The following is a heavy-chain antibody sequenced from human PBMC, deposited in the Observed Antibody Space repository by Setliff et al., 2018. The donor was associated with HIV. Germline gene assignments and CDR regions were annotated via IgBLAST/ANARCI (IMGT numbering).Heavy chain of an antibody. D-gene: IGHD3-10*01. Sequence: SETLSLTCTVPGGSISTYYWSWRRQPPGKGLVWIGYIYTSGSTNYNPSLKSRFTMALDTSRNEVSLKVSSVTAADAAVYYCARDHTPGGWFSTSWDYYYMDVWGKGTTVTVSS. CDR1: GGSISTYY. J-gene: IGHJ6*03. CDR2: IYTSGST. V-gene: IGHV4-4*09. CDR3: ARDHTPGGWFSTSWDYYYMDV.